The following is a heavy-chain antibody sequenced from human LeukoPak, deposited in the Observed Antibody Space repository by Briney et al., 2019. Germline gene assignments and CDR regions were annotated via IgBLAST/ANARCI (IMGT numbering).Heavy chain of an antibody. CDR3: ARGQNYDFWSGHNWFDP. V-gene: IGHV3-64*01. CDR1: GFTFSSYA. J-gene: IGHJ5*02. CDR2: ISSNGGST. D-gene: IGHD3-3*01. Sequence: GGSLRLSCAASGFTFSSYAMHWVRQAPGKGLEYVSAISSNGGSTYYANSAKGRFTISRDNSKNTLYLQMGSLRPEDMAIYYCARGQNYDFWSGHNWFDPWGQGTLVTVSS.